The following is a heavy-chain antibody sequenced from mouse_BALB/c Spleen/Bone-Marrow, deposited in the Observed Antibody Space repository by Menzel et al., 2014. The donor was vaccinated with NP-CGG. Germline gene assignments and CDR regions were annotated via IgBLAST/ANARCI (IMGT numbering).Heavy chain of an antibody. D-gene: IGHD2-4*01. J-gene: IGHJ1*01. V-gene: IGHV1S34*01. CDR2: ISRYNGAT. Sequence: LVKTGASVKISCKASGYSFTGYYMHWVKQSHGKSLEWIGYISRYNGATSYNQKFKGKATFTVDTSSSTAYMQFNSLTSEDSAVDYCAGGDYGDWYFDVWGAGTTVTVSS. CDR3: AGGDYGDWYFDV. CDR1: GYSFTGYY.